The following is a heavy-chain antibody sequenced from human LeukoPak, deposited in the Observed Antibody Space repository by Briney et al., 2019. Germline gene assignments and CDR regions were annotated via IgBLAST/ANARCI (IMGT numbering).Heavy chain of an antibody. CDR1: GGTFSSYA. V-gene: IGHV1-69*05. CDR2: IIPIFGTA. Sequence: SVKVFCKASGGTFSSYAISWVRQAPGQGLEWMGRIIPIFGTANYAQKFQGRVTITTDESTSTAYMELSSLRSEDTAVYYCARVGLAYCGGDCYPYWGQGTLVTVSS. D-gene: IGHD2-21*02. CDR3: ARVGLAYCGGDCYPY. J-gene: IGHJ4*02.